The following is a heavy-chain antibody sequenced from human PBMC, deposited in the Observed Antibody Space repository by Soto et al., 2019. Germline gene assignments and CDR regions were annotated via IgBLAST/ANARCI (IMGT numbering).Heavy chain of an antibody. V-gene: IGHV4-34*01. CDR1: GGSFSGYY. CDR3: ARDLYYYVH. J-gene: IGHJ1*01. Sequence: SETLSLTCAVYGGSFSGYYWSWIRQPPGKGLEWIGEINHSGSTNYNPSLKSRVTISVDTSKNQFPLKLSSVTAADTAVYYCARDLYYYVHWGQGTLVTVSS. CDR2: INHSGST. D-gene: IGHD3-10*02.